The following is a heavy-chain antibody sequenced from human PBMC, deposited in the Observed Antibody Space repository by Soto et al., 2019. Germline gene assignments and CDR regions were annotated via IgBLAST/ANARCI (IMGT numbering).Heavy chain of an antibody. Sequence: PSETLSLTCTVSGGSISSGGYYWSWIRQHPGKGLEWIGYIYYSGSTYYNPSLKSRVTISVDTSKNQFSLKLSSVTAADTAVYYCARVDYDILTGHPRRFDPWGQGTLVTVSS. CDR3: ARVDYDILTGHPRRFDP. V-gene: IGHV4-31*03. CDR2: IYYSGST. CDR1: GGSISSGGYY. J-gene: IGHJ5*02. D-gene: IGHD3-9*01.